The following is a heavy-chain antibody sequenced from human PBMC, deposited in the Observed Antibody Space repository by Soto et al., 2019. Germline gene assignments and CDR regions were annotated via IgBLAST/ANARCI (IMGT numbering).Heavy chain of an antibody. Sequence: ASETLSLTCTVSGGSISSYYWSWIRQPPGKGLEWIGYIYYSGSTNYNPPLKSRVTISVDTSKNQFSLKLSSVTAADTAVYYCASLGRGVPPYYFDYWGQGTLVTVSS. CDR1: GGSISSYY. V-gene: IGHV4-59*01. D-gene: IGHD3-10*01. J-gene: IGHJ4*02. CDR2: IYYSGST. CDR3: ASLGRGVPPYYFDY.